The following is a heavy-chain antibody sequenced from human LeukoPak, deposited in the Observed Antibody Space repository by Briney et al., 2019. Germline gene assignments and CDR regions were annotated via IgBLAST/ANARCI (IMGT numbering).Heavy chain of an antibody. D-gene: IGHD5-18*01. CDR1: GGTFSSYA. CDR2: IIPIFGTA. J-gene: IGHJ5*02. V-gene: IGHV1-69*13. Sequence: PAKVSCKASGGTFSSYAISWVRQAPGQGLEWMGGIIPIFGTANYAQKFQGRVTITADESTSTAYMELSSLRSEDTAVYYCARGNTARGMYNWFDPWGQGTLVTVSS. CDR3: ARGNTARGMYNWFDP.